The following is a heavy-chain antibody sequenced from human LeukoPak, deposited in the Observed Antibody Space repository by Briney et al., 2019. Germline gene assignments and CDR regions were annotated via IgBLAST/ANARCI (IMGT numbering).Heavy chain of an antibody. CDR1: GYTFTSYD. CDR3: ARVRYCTNGVCYTGDANWFDP. D-gene: IGHD2-8*01. J-gene: IGHJ5*02. CDR2: MNPNSGNT. V-gene: IGHV1-8*03. Sequence: AAVKVSCKASGYTFTSYDINWVRQATGQGLEWMGWMNPNSGNTGYAQKFQGRVTITRNTSISTAYMELSSLRSEDTAVYYCARVRYCTNGVCYTGDANWFDPWGQGTLVTVSS.